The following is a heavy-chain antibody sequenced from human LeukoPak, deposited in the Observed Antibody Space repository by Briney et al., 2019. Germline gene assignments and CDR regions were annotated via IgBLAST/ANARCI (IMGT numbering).Heavy chain of an antibody. V-gene: IGHV4-59*01. CDR2: IYYSGSP. J-gene: IGHJ5*02. CDR3: ARAPPYYYDSSGLDP. D-gene: IGHD3-22*01. Sequence: SETLSLTCTVSGGSISSYYWSWIRQPPGKGLEWIGYIYYSGSPNYNPSLKSRVNISVDTSKNQFSLKLSSVTAADTAVYYCARAPPYYYDSSGLDPWGQGTLVTVSS. CDR1: GGSISSYY.